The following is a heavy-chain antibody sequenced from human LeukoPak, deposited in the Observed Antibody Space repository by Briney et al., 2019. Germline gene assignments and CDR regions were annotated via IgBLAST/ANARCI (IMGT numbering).Heavy chain of an antibody. CDR2: IRSKAYGGTT. J-gene: IGHJ6*02. CDR3: TRGSVGQGYYYYYGMDV. Sequence: PGRSPRLSCTASGFTFGDYAMSWVRQAPGKGLEWVGFIRSKAYGGTTEYAASVKGRFTISRDDSKSIAYLQMNSLKTEDTAVYYCTRGSVGQGYYYYYGMDVWGQGTTVTVSS. CDR1: GFTFGDYA. V-gene: IGHV3-49*04.